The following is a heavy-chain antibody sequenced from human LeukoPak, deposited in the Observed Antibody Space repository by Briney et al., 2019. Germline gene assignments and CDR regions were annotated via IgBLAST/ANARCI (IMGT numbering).Heavy chain of an antibody. J-gene: IGHJ3*02. Sequence: GESLKISCKGSGYSFTSYWIGWVRQMPGKGLEWMGIIYPGDSDTRYSPSFQGQVTISADKSISTAYLQWSSLKASDTAMYYCAKTDYYWSGTYAFDIWGQGTMVTVSS. D-gene: IGHD3-10*01. V-gene: IGHV5-51*01. CDR3: AKTDYYWSGTYAFDI. CDR1: GYSFTSYW. CDR2: IYPGDSDT.